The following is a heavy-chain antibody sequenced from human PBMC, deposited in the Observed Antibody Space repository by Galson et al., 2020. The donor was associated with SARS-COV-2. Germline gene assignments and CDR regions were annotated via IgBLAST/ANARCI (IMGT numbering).Heavy chain of an antibody. V-gene: IGHV3-11*04. J-gene: IGHJ6*03. D-gene: IGHD1-1*01. CDR3: ARTTLYYYYYMDV. CDR1: GFTFSNYY. Sequence: GESLKISCAASGFTFSNYYMTWVRQAPGKGLEWVAHISNSGSHALYAASVKGRFTISRDNTKNSLFLHMNGLRADDTALYFCARTTLYYYYYMDVWGTGTTVTVSS. CDR2: ISNSGSHA.